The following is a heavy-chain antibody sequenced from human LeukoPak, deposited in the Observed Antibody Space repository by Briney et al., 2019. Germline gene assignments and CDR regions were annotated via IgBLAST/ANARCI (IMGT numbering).Heavy chain of an antibody. D-gene: IGHD6-13*01. J-gene: IGHJ4*02. CDR1: GFTFSSYA. CDR3: AREGLSIAAAPSYFDY. V-gene: IGHV3-30*04. CDR2: ISYDGSNK. Sequence: PGGSLRLSCAASGFTFSSYAMHWVRQAPGKGLEWVAVISYDGSNKYYADSVKGRFTISRDNSKNTLYLQMNSLRAEDTAVYYCAREGLSIAAAPSYFDYWGQGTLVTVSS.